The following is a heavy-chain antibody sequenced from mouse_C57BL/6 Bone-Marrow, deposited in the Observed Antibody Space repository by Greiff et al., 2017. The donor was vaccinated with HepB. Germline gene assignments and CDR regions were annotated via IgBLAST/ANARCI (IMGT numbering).Heavy chain of an antibody. Sequence: LMEPGASVKLSCKATGYTFTGYWIEWVKQRPGHGLEWIGEILPGSGSTNYNEKFKGKATFTADTSSNTAYMQLSSLTTEDSAIYYCAGEGAAQASYAMDYWGQGTSVTVSS. CDR3: AGEGAAQASYAMDY. CDR1: GYTFTGYW. V-gene: IGHV1-9*01. CDR2: ILPGSGST. D-gene: IGHD3-2*02. J-gene: IGHJ4*01.